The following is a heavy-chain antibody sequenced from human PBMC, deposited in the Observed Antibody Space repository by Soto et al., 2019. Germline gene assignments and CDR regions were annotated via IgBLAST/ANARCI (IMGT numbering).Heavy chain of an antibody. Sequence: PSETLSLTCAVYGGSFSGYYWSWIRQPPGKGLEWIGEINHSGSTNYNPSLKSRVTISVDTSKNQFSLKLSSVTAADTAVYYCARGPYCGGDCYSGGYYYGMDVWGQGTTVTVSS. D-gene: IGHD2-21*02. J-gene: IGHJ6*02. V-gene: IGHV4-34*01. CDR1: GGSFSGYY. CDR3: ARGPYCGGDCYSGGYYYGMDV. CDR2: INHSGST.